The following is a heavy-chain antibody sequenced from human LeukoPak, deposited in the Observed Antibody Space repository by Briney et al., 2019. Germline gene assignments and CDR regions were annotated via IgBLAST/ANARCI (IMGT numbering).Heavy chain of an antibody. CDR3: ASGATYCSSTSCSLRDYFDH. J-gene: IGHJ4*02. D-gene: IGHD2-2*01. CDR2: ISAYNGNT. Sequence: ASVKVSCKASGYTFTSYGISWVRQAPGQGLGWMGWISAYNGNTNYAQKLQGRVTMTTDTSTSTAYMELRSLRSDDTAVYYCASGATYCSSTSCSLRDYFDHWGQGTLVTVSS. V-gene: IGHV1-18*01. CDR1: GYTFTSYG.